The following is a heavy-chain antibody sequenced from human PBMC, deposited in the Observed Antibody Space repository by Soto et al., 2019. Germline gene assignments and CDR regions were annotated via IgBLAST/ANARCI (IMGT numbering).Heavy chain of an antibody. D-gene: IGHD3-16*01. CDR3: GRGGYDSHMDPGY. CDR2: INPDGSAT. CDR1: GFTFSSYC. V-gene: IGHV3-74*01. J-gene: IGHJ4*02. Sequence: PGWSXRLSCASSGFTFSSYCIHWVRQAPGKGLVWVSRINPDGSATNYADSVKGRFTISRDNAKNTLYLQMDSLRAEDTAVFYCGRGGYDSHMDPGYWGQGTLVTVSS.